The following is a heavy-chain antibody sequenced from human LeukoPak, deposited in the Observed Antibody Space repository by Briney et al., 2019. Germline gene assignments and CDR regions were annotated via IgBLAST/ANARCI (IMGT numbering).Heavy chain of an antibody. CDR1: GFTVSTNY. J-gene: IGHJ2*01. CDR3: ARPPRIYDNSGYYLVEYFDL. D-gene: IGHD3-22*01. Sequence: PGGSLRLSCAASGFTVSTNYMSWVRQAPGKGLEWVSIIYSGGSTSYADSVKGRFTISRDISKNTLFLQMSSLRAEDTAVYYCARPPRIYDNSGYYLVEYFDLWGRGTLVTVSS. CDR2: IYSGGST. V-gene: IGHV3-53*01.